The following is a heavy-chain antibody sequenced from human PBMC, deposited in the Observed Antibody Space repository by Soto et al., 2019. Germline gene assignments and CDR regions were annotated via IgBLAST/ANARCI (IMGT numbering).Heavy chain of an antibody. CDR3: ARGYCTTSICDPWFDP. D-gene: IGHD2-8*01. CDR2: IYPSDSDT. V-gene: IGHV5-51*01. J-gene: IGHJ5*02. CDR1: GYSFTNYW. Sequence: GESRKSSCSRVGYSFTNYWIGWVRQMPGKGLEWMGIIYPSDSDTRYSPSFQGQVTISADKSITTAYLQWSSLKASDTAMYYCARGYCTTSICDPWFDPWGQGTLVTVSS.